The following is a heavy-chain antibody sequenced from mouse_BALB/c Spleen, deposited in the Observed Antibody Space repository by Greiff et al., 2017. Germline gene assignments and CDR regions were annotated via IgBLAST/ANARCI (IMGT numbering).Heavy chain of an antibody. Sequence: EVKLVESGGGLVKPGGSLKLSCAASGFTFSSYAMSWVRQSPENRLEWVAEISSGGSYTYYPDTVTGRFTISRDNAKNTLYLEMSSLRSEDTAMYYCARDNDYDRASYAMDYWGQGTSVTVSS. D-gene: IGHD2-4*01. CDR3: ARDNDYDRASYAMDY. CDR2: ISSGGSYT. J-gene: IGHJ4*01. V-gene: IGHV5-9-4*01. CDR1: GFTFSSYA.